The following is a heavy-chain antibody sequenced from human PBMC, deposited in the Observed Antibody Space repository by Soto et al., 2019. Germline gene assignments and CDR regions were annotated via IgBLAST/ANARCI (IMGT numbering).Heavy chain of an antibody. CDR3: ATSQKGYNWNYFDH. D-gene: IGHD1-20*01. V-gene: IGHV4-34*01. CDR2: INHSGST. CDR1: GGSFSGYY. J-gene: IGHJ4*02. Sequence: SETLPLTCAVYGGSFSGYYWSWIRQPPGKGLEWIGEINHSGSTNYNPSLRSRVTISVDTSKNQFSLKVSGVSAADTAVYYCATSQKGYNWNYFDHWGQGALVTV.